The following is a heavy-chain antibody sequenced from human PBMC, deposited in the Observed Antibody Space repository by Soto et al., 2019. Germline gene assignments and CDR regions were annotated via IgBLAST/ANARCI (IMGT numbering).Heavy chain of an antibody. CDR3: ARVPYCSISSSYSYFDS. CDR2: ISSDGSST. V-gene: IGHV3-74*01. CDR1: GFTLSNYW. D-gene: IGHD2-2*01. Sequence: EVQLVESGGGLVQPGGSLRLSCAASGFTLSNYWMHWARQAPGKGLVWVSRISSDGSSTNYADSVKGRFTISRDNAKNTLHLQMNSLRAEDTAVYYCARVPYCSISSSYSYFDSWGQGTLVTVSS. J-gene: IGHJ4*02.